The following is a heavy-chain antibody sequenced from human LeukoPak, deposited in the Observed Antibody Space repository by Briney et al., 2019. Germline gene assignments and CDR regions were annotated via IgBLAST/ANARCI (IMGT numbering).Heavy chain of an antibody. CDR3: ARAQQLANYYYYYMDV. D-gene: IGHD1-1*01. CDR2: INPSGGST. CDR1: GYTFTSFN. J-gene: IGHJ6*03. Sequence: ASVKVSCKASGYTFTSFNLHWVRQAPGQGLEWMGIINPSGGSTSYAQKFQGRVTMTRDTSTSTVYMELSSLRSEDTAVYYCARAQQLANYYYYYMDVWGKGTTVTISS. V-gene: IGHV1-46*01.